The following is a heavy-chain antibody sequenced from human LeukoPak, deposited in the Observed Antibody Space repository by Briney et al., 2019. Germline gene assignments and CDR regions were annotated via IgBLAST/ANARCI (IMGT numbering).Heavy chain of an antibody. Sequence: SETLSLTCTVSGGSISSGDYYWSWIRQPPGKGLEWIGYIYYSGSTYYNPSLKSRVTISVDTSKNQFSLKLSSVTAADTAVYYCARVGGSGGYLDGFDYWGQGTLVTVSS. J-gene: IGHJ4*02. V-gene: IGHV4-30-4*01. CDR2: IYYSGST. CDR1: GGSISSGDYY. D-gene: IGHD3-10*01. CDR3: ARVGGSGGYLDGFDY.